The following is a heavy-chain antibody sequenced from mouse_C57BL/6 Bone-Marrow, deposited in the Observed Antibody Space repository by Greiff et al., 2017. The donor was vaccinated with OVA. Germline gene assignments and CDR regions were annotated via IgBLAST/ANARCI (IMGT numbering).Heavy chain of an antibody. D-gene: IGHD4-1*01. V-gene: IGHV1-9*01. CDR3: ARLNWD. CDR1: GYTFTGYW. CDR2: ILPGSGST. Sequence: QVQLQQSGAELMKPGASVKLSCKATGYTFTGYWIEWVKQRPGHGLEWIGEILPGSGSTNYNEKFKGKATLTADTSSNTAYMQLSSLTTEDSAICYCARLNWDWGKGTLVTVSA. J-gene: IGHJ3*01.